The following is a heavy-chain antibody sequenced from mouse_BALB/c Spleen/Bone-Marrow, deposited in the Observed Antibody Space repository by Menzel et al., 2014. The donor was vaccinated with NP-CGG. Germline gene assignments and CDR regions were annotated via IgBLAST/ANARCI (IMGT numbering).Heavy chain of an antibody. Sequence: EVQLVESGGGLVQPGGSLRLSCTTSGFTSTNYFTTWVRQPPGKALEWLGFIRNKANGYTTEYNPSVKGRFTISRDNSQGIIYLQMNPLRAEDSAIYYRARDYNGYFDFWGQGTTLTVSS. V-gene: IGHV7-3*02. CDR1: GFTSTNYF. J-gene: IGHJ2*01. CDR3: ARDYNGYFDF. CDR2: IRNKANGYTT. D-gene: IGHD6-1*01.